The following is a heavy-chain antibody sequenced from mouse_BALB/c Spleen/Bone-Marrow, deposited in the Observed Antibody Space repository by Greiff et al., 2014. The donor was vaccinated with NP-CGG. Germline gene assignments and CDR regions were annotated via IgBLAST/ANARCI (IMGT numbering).Heavy chain of an antibody. V-gene: IGHV14-3*02. CDR2: IDPANGKT. D-gene: IGHD2-2*01. J-gene: IGHJ3*01. CDR1: GFNIKDTY. CDR3: ARNYGYGKSFAY. Sequence: VQLQQSGAELVKPGASVKLSCTASGFNIKDTYMHWAKQRPEQGLEWIGRIDPANGKTKYDPKFQGKATLTADTSSNTAYLQLSSLTSEDTAVYYCARNYGYGKSFAYWGQGTLVTVSA.